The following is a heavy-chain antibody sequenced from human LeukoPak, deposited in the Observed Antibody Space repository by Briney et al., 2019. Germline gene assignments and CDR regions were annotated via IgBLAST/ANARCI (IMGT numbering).Heavy chain of an antibody. CDR3: ARLGIDGGQWLRTFDI. V-gene: IGHV2-70*11. CDR2: IDWDDDK. J-gene: IGHJ3*02. D-gene: IGHD6-19*01. Sequence: SGPTLVNPTQTLTLTCTFSGFSLSTSGMCVSWIRRPPGKALEWVARIDWDDDKYYSTSLKTRLTISKDTSKNQVVLTMTNMDPVDTATYYCARLGIDGGQWLRTFDIWGQGTMVTVSS. CDR1: GFSLSTSGMC.